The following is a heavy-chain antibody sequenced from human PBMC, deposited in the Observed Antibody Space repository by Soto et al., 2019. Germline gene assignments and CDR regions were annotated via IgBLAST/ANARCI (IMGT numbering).Heavy chain of an antibody. CDR3: ASRSPALDY. V-gene: IGHV3-33*08. J-gene: IGHJ4*02. CDR1: GFTFNIYG. CDR2: IWYDGSKK. D-gene: IGHD2-2*01. Sequence: GGSLRLSCAASGFTFNIYGMHWVRQAPGKGLEWVAVIWYDGSKKYYADFVKGRFTISRDNSKNTLYLQMNSLRADDTAVYYCASRSPALDYWGQGTLVTVSS.